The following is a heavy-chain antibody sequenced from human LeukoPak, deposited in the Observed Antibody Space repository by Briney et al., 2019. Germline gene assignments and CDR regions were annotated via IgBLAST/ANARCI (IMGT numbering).Heavy chain of an antibody. CDR1: GGSFSGYY. CDR3: AREIAAARSAFDI. V-gene: IGHV4-34*01. J-gene: IGHJ3*02. Sequence: SETLSLTCAVYGGSFSGYYWSWIRQPPGKGLEWIGEINHRGSTNYNLSLKSRVTISVDTSKNQFSLKLSSVTAADTAVYYCAREIAAARSAFDIWGQGTMVTVSS. CDR2: INHRGST. D-gene: IGHD6-13*01.